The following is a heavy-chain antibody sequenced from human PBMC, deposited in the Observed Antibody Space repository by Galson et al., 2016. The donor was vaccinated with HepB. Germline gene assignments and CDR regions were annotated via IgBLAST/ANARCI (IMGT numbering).Heavy chain of an antibody. D-gene: IGHD3-10*01. CDR1: GDSVNAYY. V-gene: IGHV4-34*01. CDR2: INHSGTP. J-gene: IGHJ5*02. CDR3: ARGSGIPPMEWFDG. Sequence: SETLSLTCAVYGDSVNAYYWTWIRQPPGKGLEWVGEINHSGTPIYNPSVKRRAIMSLDTSNNHFSLNLSSVTATDTAVYYCARGSGIPPMEWFDGWGQGTLVTVSS.